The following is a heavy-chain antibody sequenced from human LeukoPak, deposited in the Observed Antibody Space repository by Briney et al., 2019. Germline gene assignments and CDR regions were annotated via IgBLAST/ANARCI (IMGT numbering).Heavy chain of an antibody. CDR2: IYNGVNT. Sequence: SETLSLTCTVSGASVSSASYWTWVRQPPGKGVEWIAHIYNGVNTNYNPSLKSRVTISVDTSKNQFSLRLNSVTAADTAAYYCARSRAFNSGAFDPWGQGSLVTVSS. V-gene: IGHV4-61*01. D-gene: IGHD1-26*01. CDR3: ARSRAFNSGAFDP. J-gene: IGHJ5*02. CDR1: GASVSSASY.